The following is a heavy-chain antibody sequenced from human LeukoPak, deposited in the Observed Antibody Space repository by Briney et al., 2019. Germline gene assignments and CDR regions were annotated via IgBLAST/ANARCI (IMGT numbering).Heavy chain of an antibody. V-gene: IGHV3-21*01. CDR2: ISSSSSYI. CDR1: GFTFSSYS. J-gene: IGHJ5*02. CDR3: ARDRDIAAAGPYNWFDP. D-gene: IGHD6-13*01. Sequence: PGGSLRLSCAASGFTFSSYSMNWVRQAPGKGLEWVSSISSSSSYIYYADSVKGRFTISRDNAKNSLYLQMNSLRAEDTAVYYCARDRDIAAAGPYNWFDPWGQGTPVTVSS.